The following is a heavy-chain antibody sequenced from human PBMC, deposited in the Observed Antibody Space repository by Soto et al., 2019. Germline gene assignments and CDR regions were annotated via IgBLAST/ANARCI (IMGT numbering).Heavy chain of an antibody. Sequence: ASVKVSCKAPGDTFTSYYMHWVRQAPGHGLEWMGVINPNGGSTRFAQKFQGRVTMTSDTSTSTVYMELRGLTSEDSAVYYCGRSSGGVFGIIIGATNWFASWDQGTLVTVSS. V-gene: IGHV1-46*01. CDR2: INPNGGST. CDR3: GRSSGGVFGIIIGATNWFAS. D-gene: IGHD3-3*01. J-gene: IGHJ5*01. CDR1: GDTFTSYY.